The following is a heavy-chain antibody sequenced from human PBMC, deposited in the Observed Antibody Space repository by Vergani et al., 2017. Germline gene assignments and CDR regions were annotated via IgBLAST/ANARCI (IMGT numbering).Heavy chain of an antibody. V-gene: IGHV3-9*01. Sequence: EVQLVESGGGLVQPGRSLRLSCAASGFTFDAYAMHWVRQAPGKGLEWVSGISWNSGSIGYADSVKGRFTISRDNAKNSLYLQMNSLRAEDTALYYCAKGGRNSSSSNYMDVWGKGTTVTVSS. CDR2: ISWNSGSI. J-gene: IGHJ6*03. D-gene: IGHD6-13*01. CDR3: AKGGRNSSSSNYMDV. CDR1: GFTFDAYA.